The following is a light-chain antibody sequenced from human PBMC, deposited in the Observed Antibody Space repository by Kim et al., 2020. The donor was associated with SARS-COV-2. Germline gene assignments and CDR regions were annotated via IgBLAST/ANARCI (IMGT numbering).Light chain of an antibody. CDR2: RNN. J-gene: IGLJ3*02. CDR1: SSNIGSNF. V-gene: IGLV1-47*01. CDR3: AVWDDCLSGWV. Sequence: ELTQPPSASGTPGQRVTISCSGRSSNIGSNFVSWYQQLPGTAPKLLIYRNNERPSGVPDRFSGSKSGTSASLAISGLRSEDEVDYYCAVWDDCLSGWVFGGGTQLTVL.